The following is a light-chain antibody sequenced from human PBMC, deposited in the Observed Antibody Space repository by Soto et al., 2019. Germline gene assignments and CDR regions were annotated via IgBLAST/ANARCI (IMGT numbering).Light chain of an antibody. CDR1: QTISSTY. CDR3: QQYNTWPPIT. Sequence: EIVLTQSPGTLSLSPGDRATLSCRASQTISSTYLAWYQQKPGQAPRLLIYAASTRATGIPARFSGSGSGTEFTLTISSLQSEDFAVYYCQQYNTWPPITFGQGTRLEIK. CDR2: AAS. V-gene: IGKV3D-15*01. J-gene: IGKJ5*01.